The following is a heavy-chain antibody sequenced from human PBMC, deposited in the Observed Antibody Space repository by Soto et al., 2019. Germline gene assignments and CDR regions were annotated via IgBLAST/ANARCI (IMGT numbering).Heavy chain of an antibody. J-gene: IGHJ6*02. CDR1: GGSISGGTYY. CDR2: IYFSGST. D-gene: IGHD2-21*01. CDR3: ARGDWPTQMDV. V-gene: IGHV4-31*03. Sequence: QVQLQESGLGLVKPSQTLSLTCTVSGGSISGGTYYWSWIRQPPGQGLEWIGYIYFSGSTYYNPSLKSRVIISVDTSKNQFSLRLSSVTAVDTAVYYCARGDWPTQMDVWGQGTTVTVSS.